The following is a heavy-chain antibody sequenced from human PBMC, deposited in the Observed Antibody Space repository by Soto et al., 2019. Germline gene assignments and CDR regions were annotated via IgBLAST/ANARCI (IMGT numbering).Heavy chain of an antibody. D-gene: IGHD6-13*01. CDR1: GFTFSNYY. Sequence: EVQLVESGGGLVQPGGSPRLSCAVSGFTFSNYYMQWVRQGPGKGLVYVARIDFDGRSTVHADSVKGRFTISRDNAKNTLYLQMNSLGAEDTGVYYCARGGSTSWLRALDLWGQGTLVTVSS. J-gene: IGHJ5*02. CDR2: IDFDGRST. V-gene: IGHV3-74*01. CDR3: ARGGSTSWLRALDL.